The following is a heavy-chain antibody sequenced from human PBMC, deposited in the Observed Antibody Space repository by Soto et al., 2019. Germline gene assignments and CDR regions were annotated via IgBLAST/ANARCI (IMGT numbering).Heavy chain of an antibody. CDR1: GGSISSGGYS. V-gene: IGHV4-30-2*01. CDR2: IYHSGST. Sequence: QLQLQESGSGLVKPSQTLSLTCAVSGGSISSGGYSWSWIRQPPGKGLEWIGYIYHSGSTYYNPSLXXRVTILVDRSKNQFSLKLSSVPAAATAVYYCARGEVVALGYWGQGTLVTVSS. CDR3: ARGEVVALGY. D-gene: IGHD2-15*01. J-gene: IGHJ4*02.